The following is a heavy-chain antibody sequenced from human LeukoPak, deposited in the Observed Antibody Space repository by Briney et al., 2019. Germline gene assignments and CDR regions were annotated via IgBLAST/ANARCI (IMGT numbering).Heavy chain of an antibody. V-gene: IGHV1-2*02. J-gene: IGHJ5*02. CDR1: GYTFTGYY. D-gene: IGHD4-17*01. Sequence: ASVKVSCKASGYTFTGYYMHWVRQAPGQGLEWMGWINPNSGGTNYAQEFQGRVTMTRDTSISTAYMELSRLRSDDTAVYYCARDHGDYWFDPWGQGTLVTVSS. CDR3: ARDHGDYWFDP. CDR2: INPNSGGT.